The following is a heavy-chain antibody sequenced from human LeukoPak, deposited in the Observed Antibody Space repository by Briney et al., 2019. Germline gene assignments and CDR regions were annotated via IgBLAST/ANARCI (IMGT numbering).Heavy chain of an antibody. CDR3: AGLLRGGWYQFDY. CDR2: INPNSGGT. D-gene: IGHD3-10*01. CDR1: GYTFTGYY. V-gene: IGHV1-2*02. Sequence: PSVKVSCKASGYTFTGYYMHWVRQAPGQGLEWMGWINPNSGGTNYAQKFQGRVTMTRDTSISTAYMELSRLRSDDTAVYYCAGLLRGGWYQFDYWGREPWSPSPQ. J-gene: IGHJ4*02.